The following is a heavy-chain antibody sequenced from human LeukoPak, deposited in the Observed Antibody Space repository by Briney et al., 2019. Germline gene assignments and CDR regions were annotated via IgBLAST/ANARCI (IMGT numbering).Heavy chain of an antibody. J-gene: IGHJ4*02. D-gene: IGHD3-22*01. CDR2: INHSGST. CDR1: GGSFSGYY. V-gene: IGHV4-34*01. CDR3: ARGLPKRYYYDSSGYYY. Sequence: SETLSLTCAVYGGSFSGYYWSWIRQPPGKGLEWIGEINHSGSTNYNPSLKSRVIISVDTSKNQFSLKLSSVTAADTAVYYCARGLPKRYYYDSSGYYYWGQGTLVTVSS.